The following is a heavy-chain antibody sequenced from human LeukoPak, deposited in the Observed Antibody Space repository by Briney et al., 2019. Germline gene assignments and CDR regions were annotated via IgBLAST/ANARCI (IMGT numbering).Heavy chain of an antibody. CDR3: ARYCGGDCYGMDV. J-gene: IGHJ6*02. D-gene: IGHD2-21*01. CDR1: GFTFSSYW. Sequence: PGGSLRLSCTASGFTFSSYWMGWVRQAPGKGLEWVANIKQDGSEKDHVDSAKGRFTISRDNAKNSLYLQMNSLRAEDTAVYYCARYCGGDCYGMDVWGQGTTVTVSS. CDR2: IKQDGSEK. V-gene: IGHV3-7*01.